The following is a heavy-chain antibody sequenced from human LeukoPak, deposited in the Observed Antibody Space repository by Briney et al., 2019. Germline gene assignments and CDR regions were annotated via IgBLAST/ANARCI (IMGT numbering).Heavy chain of an antibody. D-gene: IGHD3-22*01. V-gene: IGHV4-31*03. J-gene: IGHJ3*02. CDR1: GGSISSGGYY. Sequence: SETLSLTCTVSGGSISSGGYYWSWIRQHPGKGLEWIGYIYYSGSAYYNPSLKSRVTISVNTSKNQFSLKLSSVTAADTAVYYCARVENVIYYDSRAGAFDIWGQGTMVTVSS. CDR2: IYYSGSA. CDR3: ARVENVIYYDSRAGAFDI.